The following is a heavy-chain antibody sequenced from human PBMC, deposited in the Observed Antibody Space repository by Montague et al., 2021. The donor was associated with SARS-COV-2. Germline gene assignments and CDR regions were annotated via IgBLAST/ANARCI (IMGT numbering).Heavy chain of an antibody. J-gene: IGHJ3*02. Sequence: SETLSLTCTVSGFSTGSGDYWGWIRQPPGKGLEWIGSIYHSGTTXXNPSLQSRLTMSIDTSTNQFSLRLTSMTAADTAVFFCVREKAGGLRNVFDIWGQGTTVTVSS. CDR3: VREKAGGLRNVFDI. CDR1: GFSTGSGDY. CDR2: IYHSGTT. V-gene: IGHV4-38-2*02.